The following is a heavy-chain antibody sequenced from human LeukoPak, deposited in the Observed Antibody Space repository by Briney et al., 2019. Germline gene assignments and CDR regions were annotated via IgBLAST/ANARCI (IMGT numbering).Heavy chain of an antibody. Sequence: SETLSLTCTVSGGSISSYYWSWIRQPPGKGLEWIGYIYYSGSTNYNPSLKSRVTISVDTSKNQFSLKLSSVTAADTAVYYCARGLSTLDYWGQGTLVTVSS. D-gene: IGHD3-16*02. CDR2: IYYSGST. CDR1: GGSISSYY. V-gene: IGHV4-59*01. CDR3: ARGLSTLDY. J-gene: IGHJ4*02.